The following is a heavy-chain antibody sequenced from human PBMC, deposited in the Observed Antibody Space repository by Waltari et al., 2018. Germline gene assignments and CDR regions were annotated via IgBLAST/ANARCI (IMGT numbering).Heavy chain of an antibody. Sequence: QVQLQESGPGLVTPSETLSLTCTVSGGSISSYYWSWHRQPPGEGLEWIWYISYSGRPNYNPSLRSRFTISVDTSKNQFSLKLSSVTAADTAVYYCAGGYSSGWYGVGYYYGMDVWGQGTTVTVSS. D-gene: IGHD6-19*01. CDR2: ISYSGRP. CDR3: AGGYSSGWYGVGYYYGMDV. J-gene: IGHJ6*02. CDR1: GGSISSYY. V-gene: IGHV4-59*08.